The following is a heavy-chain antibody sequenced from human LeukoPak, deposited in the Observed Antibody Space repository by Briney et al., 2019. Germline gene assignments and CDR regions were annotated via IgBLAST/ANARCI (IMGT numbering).Heavy chain of an antibody. Sequence: SETLSLTCAVYGGSFSGYYWSWIRQPPGKGLEWIGEINHSGSTNYNPSLKSRVTISVDTSKNQFSLKLSSVTAADTAVYYCAREGRHCSGGSCYWFDPWGQGTLVTVSS. CDR2: INHSGST. CDR3: AREGRHCSGGSCYWFDP. D-gene: IGHD2-15*01. CDR1: GGSFSGYY. J-gene: IGHJ5*02. V-gene: IGHV4-34*01.